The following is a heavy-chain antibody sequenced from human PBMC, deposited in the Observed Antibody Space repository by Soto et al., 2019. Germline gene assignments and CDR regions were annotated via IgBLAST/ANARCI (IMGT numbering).Heavy chain of an antibody. V-gene: IGHV3-23*01. J-gene: IGHJ1*01. CDR3: AWVYCSGGNCDSSEYFQH. Sequence: EVQLLESGGGLVQPGGSLRLSCAASGFTFEIFAMTWVRQAPGKGLEWVSAISGDGGSTFYADPVKGRFTISRDNSDNTVYLQMNSLRVEDTAIYYCAWVYCSGGNCDSSEYFQHWGQGTQVTVSS. CDR2: ISGDGGST. CDR1: GFTFEIFA. D-gene: IGHD2-15*01.